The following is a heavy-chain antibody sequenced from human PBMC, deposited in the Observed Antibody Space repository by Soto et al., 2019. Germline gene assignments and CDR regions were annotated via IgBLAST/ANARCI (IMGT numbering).Heavy chain of an antibody. CDR1: GYTFTSHY. V-gene: IGHV1-46*01. Sequence: ASVKVSCKASGYTFTSHYMHWVRQAPGQGLEWMGIINPSGGSTSYAQKFQGRVTMTRDTSTSTVYMELSSLRSEDTAVYYCARSSLMVRGVIYYYYGMDVWGQGTTVTVSS. CDR2: INPSGGST. J-gene: IGHJ6*02. D-gene: IGHD3-10*01. CDR3: ARSSLMVRGVIYYYYGMDV.